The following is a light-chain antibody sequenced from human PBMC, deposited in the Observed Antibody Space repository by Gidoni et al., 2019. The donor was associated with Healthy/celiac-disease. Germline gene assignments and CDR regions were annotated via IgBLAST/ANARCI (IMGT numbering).Light chain of an antibody. V-gene: IGKV3-20*01. CDR1: HSGSSSY. CDR2: GAS. Sequence: EIVFTQSPRTLSLSPGERATLSCRASHSGSSSYLAWYQQKPGQAPRLLIYGASSRATGIPYRFSGSGSGTDFTLTISRLEPEDFAVYYCQQYGSSPLTFGQGTRLEIK. J-gene: IGKJ5*01. CDR3: QQYGSSPLT.